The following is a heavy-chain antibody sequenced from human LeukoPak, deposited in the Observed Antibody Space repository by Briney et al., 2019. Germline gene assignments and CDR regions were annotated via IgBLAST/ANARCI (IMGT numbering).Heavy chain of an antibody. CDR3: ARVGYRGVVSY. D-gene: IGHD5-24*01. V-gene: IGHV4-59*11. CDR1: GVSISTHY. Sequence: SETLSLTCNVSGVSISTHYWSWIRQSPGKGLEWIGYIYHNGITNYNPSLKSRVTISIDTSKNQFSLKLSSVTAADTAVYYCARVGYRGVVSYWGQGTLVTVSS. J-gene: IGHJ4*02. CDR2: IYHNGIT.